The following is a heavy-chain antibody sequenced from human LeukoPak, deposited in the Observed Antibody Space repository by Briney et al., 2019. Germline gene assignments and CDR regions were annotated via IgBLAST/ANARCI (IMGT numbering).Heavy chain of an antibody. J-gene: IGHJ4*02. CDR3: ARTGVGYDSSGYSDFDY. CDR2: IYHSGST. CDR1: GYSISSGYY. D-gene: IGHD3-22*01. Sequence: PSETLSLTCTVSGYSISSGYYWGWIRQPPGKGLEWIGSIYHSGSTYYNPSLKSRVTISVDTSKNQFSLKLSSVTAADTAVYYCARTGVGYDSSGYSDFDYWGQGTLVTVSS. V-gene: IGHV4-38-2*02.